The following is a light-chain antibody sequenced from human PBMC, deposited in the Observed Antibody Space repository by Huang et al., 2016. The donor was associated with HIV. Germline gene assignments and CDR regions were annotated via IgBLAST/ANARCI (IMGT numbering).Light chain of an antibody. CDR3: LQYNTWPKT. Sequence: ETEMTQFPATLSVSPGESATLSCRASQSVSTNLAWYQQKPGQAPSLLIYAASTRAPGVPGRFGGCGSGTGFTLTISSLQSEDFAIYYCLQYNTWPKTFGQGTRVDFK. V-gene: IGKV3-15*01. CDR2: AAS. J-gene: IGKJ1*01. CDR1: QSVSTN.